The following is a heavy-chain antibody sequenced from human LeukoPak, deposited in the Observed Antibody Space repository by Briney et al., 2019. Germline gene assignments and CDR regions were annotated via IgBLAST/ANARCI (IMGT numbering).Heavy chain of an antibody. D-gene: IGHD6-19*01. CDR2: IKQDGSEK. J-gene: IGHJ4*02. V-gene: IGHV3-7*03. CDR3: AREVGGQWLVFDY. CDR1: GFTFSSYW. Sequence: EGSLRLSCAASGFTFSSYWMSWVRQAPGKGLEWVANIKQDGSEKYYVDSVKGRFTTSRDNAKNSLYLQMNSLRAEDTAVYYCAREVGGQWLVFDYWGQGTLVTVSS.